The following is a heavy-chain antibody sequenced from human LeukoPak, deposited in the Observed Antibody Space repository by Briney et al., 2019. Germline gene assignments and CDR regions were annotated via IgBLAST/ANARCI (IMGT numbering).Heavy chain of an antibody. D-gene: IGHD5-24*01. V-gene: IGHV4-34*01. CDR1: GGSFSAYY. Sequence: KPSETLSLTCAVYGGSFSAYYWGWIRQSPGKGLEWIGEIHHSGSTKYNPSLKSRVTISVDMSQSQFSLKLTSVTAADTAVYYCATEEGYNAYWGQGILVTVSS. CDR2: IHHSGST. CDR3: ATEEGYNAY. J-gene: IGHJ4*02.